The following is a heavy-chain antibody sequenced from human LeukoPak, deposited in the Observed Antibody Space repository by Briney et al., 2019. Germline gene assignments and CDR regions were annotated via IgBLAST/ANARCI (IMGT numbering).Heavy chain of an antibody. CDR3: ARTMTTVTKRGWYFDL. V-gene: IGHV4-59*01. CDR1: GGSISSYY. J-gene: IGHJ2*01. D-gene: IGHD4-17*01. Sequence: SETLSLTCTVSGGSISSYYWSWIRQPPGKGLEWIGYIYYSGSTNYNPSLKSRVAISVDTSKNQFSLKLSSVTAADTAVYYCARTMTTVTKRGWYFDLWGRGTLVTVSS. CDR2: IYYSGST.